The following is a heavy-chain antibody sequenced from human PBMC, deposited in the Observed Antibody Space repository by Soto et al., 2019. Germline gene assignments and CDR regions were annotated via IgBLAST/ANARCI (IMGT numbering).Heavy chain of an antibody. CDR2: INPSGGST. Sequence: ASVKVSCKASGYTFTSYYMHWVRQAPGQGLEWMGIINPSGGSTSYAQKFQGRVTMTRDTSTSTVYMELSSLRSEDTAVYYSARGSYYDSSGYHPTLRYWGQGTLVTVSS. D-gene: IGHD3-22*01. CDR1: GYTFTSYY. V-gene: IGHV1-46*01. CDR3: ARGSYYDSSGYHPTLRY. J-gene: IGHJ4*02.